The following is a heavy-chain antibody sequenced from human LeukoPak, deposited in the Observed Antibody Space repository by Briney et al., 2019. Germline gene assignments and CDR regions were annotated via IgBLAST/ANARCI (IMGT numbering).Heavy chain of an antibody. CDR3: ARASDY. CDR1: GFTFSSHW. CDR2: IKQDGSEK. Sequence: PGGSLRLSCAASGFTFSSHWMSWVRQAPGKGLEWVANIKQDGSEKYYVDSVKGRFTISRDNAKNLLYLQMNSLRAEDTAVYYCARASDYWGQGTLVTVSS. V-gene: IGHV3-7*01. J-gene: IGHJ4*02.